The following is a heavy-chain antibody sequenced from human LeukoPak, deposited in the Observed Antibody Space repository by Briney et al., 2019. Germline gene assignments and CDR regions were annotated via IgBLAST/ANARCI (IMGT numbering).Heavy chain of an antibody. D-gene: IGHD5-18*01. CDR1: GFTFSSYA. Sequence: LSGGSLRLSCAASGFTFSSYAMHWVRQAPGKGLEWVAVISYDGSNKYYADSVKGRFTISRDNSKNTLYLEVNSLGADDTAVYYCARDSYGYNYFDYWGQGTLVTVSS. J-gene: IGHJ4*02. V-gene: IGHV3-30*04. CDR2: ISYDGSNK. CDR3: ARDSYGYNYFDY.